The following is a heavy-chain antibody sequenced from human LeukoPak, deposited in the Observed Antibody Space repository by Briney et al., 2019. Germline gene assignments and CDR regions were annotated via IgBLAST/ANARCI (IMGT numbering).Heavy chain of an antibody. D-gene: IGHD2-21*02. CDR3: AGYCGGDCGDAFDI. J-gene: IGHJ3*02. V-gene: IGHV1-2*02. Sequence: ASVKVSCKASGYTFTGYYMHWVRQAPGQGLEWMGWINPNSGGTNYAQKFQGRVTMTRDTSISTAYMELSRLRSDDTAVYYCAGYCGGDCGDAFDIWGQGTMVTVSS. CDR2: INPNSGGT. CDR1: GYTFTGYY.